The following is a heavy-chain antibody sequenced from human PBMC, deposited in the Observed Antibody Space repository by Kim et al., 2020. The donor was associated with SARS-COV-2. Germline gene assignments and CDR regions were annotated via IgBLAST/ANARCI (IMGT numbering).Heavy chain of an antibody. Sequence: GGSLRLSCAASGFTFSSYGMHWVRQAPGKGLEWVAVIWYDGSNKYYADSVKGRFTISRDNSKNTLYLQMNSLRAEDTAVYYCAKDPLLTRVVPAATRGNYYYYYGMDVWGQGTTVTVSS. CDR3: AKDPLLTRVVPAATRGNYYYYYGMDV. D-gene: IGHD2-2*01. CDR1: GFTFSSYG. CDR2: IWYDGSNK. V-gene: IGHV3-33*06. J-gene: IGHJ6*02.